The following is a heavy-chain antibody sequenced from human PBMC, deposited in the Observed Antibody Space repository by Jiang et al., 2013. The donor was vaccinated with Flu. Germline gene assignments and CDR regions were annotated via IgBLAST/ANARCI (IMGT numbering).Heavy chain of an antibody. Sequence: SGSGLVKPSETLSLTCTVSGGSISSSSYYWGWIRQPPGKGLEWIGSIYYSGSTYYNPSLKSRVTISVDTSKNQFSLKLSSVTAADTAVYYCARPFLSSSSDYWGQGTLVTVSS. V-gene: IGHV4-39*01. D-gene: IGHD2-2*01. CDR1: GGSISSSSYY. J-gene: IGHJ4*02. CDR3: ARPFLSSSSDY. CDR2: IYYSGST.